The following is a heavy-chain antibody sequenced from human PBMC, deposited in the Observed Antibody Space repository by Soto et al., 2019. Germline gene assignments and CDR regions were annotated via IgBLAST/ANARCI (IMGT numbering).Heavy chain of an antibody. J-gene: IGHJ4*02. Sequence: PSETLSLTCTVSGGSISSYYCSWIRQPPGKGLEWIGYIYYSGSTNYNPSLKSRVTISVDTSKNQFSLKLSSVTAADTAVYYCARLYSSGYGYWGQGTLVTVSS. CDR2: IYYSGST. V-gene: IGHV4-59*08. D-gene: IGHD6-19*01. CDR1: GGSISSYY. CDR3: ARLYSSGYGY.